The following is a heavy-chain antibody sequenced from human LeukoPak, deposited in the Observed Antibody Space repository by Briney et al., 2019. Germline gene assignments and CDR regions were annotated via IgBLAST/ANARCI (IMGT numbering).Heavy chain of an antibody. D-gene: IGHD6-13*01. CDR1: GYSFTNYW. V-gene: IGHV5-51*01. CDR3: ARLAAAGKVNYYYYYMDV. Sequence: GESLKISCKGSGYSFTNYWIGWVRQMPGKGLEWMGIIYPGDSDARYSPSFQGQVTISADKSINTAYLQWSSLKASDTAMYYCARLAAAGKVNYYYYYMDVWGKGTTVTVSS. J-gene: IGHJ6*03. CDR2: IYPGDSDA.